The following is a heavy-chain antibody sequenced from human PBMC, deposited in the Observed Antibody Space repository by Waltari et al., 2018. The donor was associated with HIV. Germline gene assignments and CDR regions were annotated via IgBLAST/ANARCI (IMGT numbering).Heavy chain of an antibody. CDR1: GFTFSSYS. D-gene: IGHD5-12*01. Sequence: EVQLVESGGGLVQPGGSLRLSCAASGFTFSSYSMNWVRPAPGKGLEWVSYISSSSSTIYYADSVKGRFTISRDNAKNSLYLQMNSLRAEDTAVYYCAREGGYDLNWFDPWGQGTLVTVSS. CDR2: ISSSSSTI. J-gene: IGHJ5*02. CDR3: AREGGYDLNWFDP. V-gene: IGHV3-48*01.